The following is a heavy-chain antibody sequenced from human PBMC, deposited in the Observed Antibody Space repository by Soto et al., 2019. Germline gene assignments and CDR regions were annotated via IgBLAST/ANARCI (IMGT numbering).Heavy chain of an antibody. J-gene: IGHJ6*02. D-gene: IGHD3-9*01. CDR1: GFTFSSYE. CDR3: ARVADILTGYWVHYYGMDV. V-gene: IGHV3-48*03. CDR2: ISSSGSTI. Sequence: PGGSLRLSCAASGFTFSSYEMNWVRQAPGKGLEWVSYISSSGSTIYYADSVKGRFTISRDNAKNSLYLQMNSLRAEDTAVYYCARVADILTGYWVHYYGMDVWGQGTTVTAP.